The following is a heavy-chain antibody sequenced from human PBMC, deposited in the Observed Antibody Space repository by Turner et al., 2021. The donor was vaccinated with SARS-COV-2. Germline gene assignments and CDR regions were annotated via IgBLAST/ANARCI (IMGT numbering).Heavy chain of an antibody. D-gene: IGHD2-2*01. Sequence: VHLVESGGRLVKPGGSLSPSSASAGFTCSSYSLYRVGQAPGKELVWVSSISSSSSYIYYADSVKGRFTISRDNAKNSLYLQMNSLRAEDTAVYYCAPDSSSASGRDYWGQGTLVTVSS. V-gene: IGHV3-21*01. J-gene: IGHJ4*02. CDR1: GFTCSSYS. CDR2: ISSSSSYI. CDR3: APDSSSASGRDY.